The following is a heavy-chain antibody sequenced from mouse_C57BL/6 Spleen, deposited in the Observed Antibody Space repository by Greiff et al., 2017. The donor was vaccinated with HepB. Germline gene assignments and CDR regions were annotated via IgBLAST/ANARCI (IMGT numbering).Heavy chain of an antibody. CDR1: GYTFTSYW. Sequence: QVQLKESGAELVMPGASVKLSCKASGYTFTSYWMHWVKQRPGQGLEWIGEIDPSDSYTNYNQKFKGKSTLTVDKSSSTAYMQLSSLTSEDSAVYYSARRDGSSGNYAMDYWGQGTSVTVSS. V-gene: IGHV1-69*01. CDR3: ARRDGSSGNYAMDY. D-gene: IGHD1-1*01. CDR2: IDPSDSYT. J-gene: IGHJ4*01.